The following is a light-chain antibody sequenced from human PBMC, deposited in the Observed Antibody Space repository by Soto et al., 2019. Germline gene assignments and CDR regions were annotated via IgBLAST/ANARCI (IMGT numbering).Light chain of an antibody. CDR3: QQANSFPYT. CDR1: QGISSW. J-gene: IGKJ2*01. CDR2: APS. V-gene: IGKV1-12*01. Sequence: DIQMTQSPSSVSASVGDRVTITCRASQGISSWLAWYQQKPGQAPKLLIYAPSSLQSGFPSRVSGSGSGTDVTLTISTLQPEYFAPYYGQQANSFPYTFGHGTKLEIK.